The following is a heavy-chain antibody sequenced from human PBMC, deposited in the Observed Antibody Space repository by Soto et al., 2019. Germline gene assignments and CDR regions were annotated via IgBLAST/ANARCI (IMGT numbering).Heavy chain of an antibody. CDR1: GGSISSYY. CDR3: ARVAPPYCGGDCYSGWFDP. Sequence: TLSLTCTVSGGSISSYYWSWIRQPPGKGLEWIGYIYYSGSTNYNPSLKSRVTISVDTSKNQFSLKLSSVTAADTAVYYCARVAPPYCGGDCYSGWFDPWGQGTLVTVSS. CDR2: IYYSGST. V-gene: IGHV4-59*01. J-gene: IGHJ5*02. D-gene: IGHD2-21*02.